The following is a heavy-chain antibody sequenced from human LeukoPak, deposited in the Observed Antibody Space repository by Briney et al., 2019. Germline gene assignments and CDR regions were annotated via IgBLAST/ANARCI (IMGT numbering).Heavy chain of an antibody. V-gene: IGHV4-39*07. Sequence: KPSETLSLTCTVSGGSISSSHYYWGWIRQPPGKGLEWIGSIYYSRSTYYNPSLKSRVTISVDTSKNQFSLKLSSVTAADTAVYYCARALRIYYYFDYWGQGTLVTVSS. CDR2: IYYSRST. D-gene: IGHD1-26*01. J-gene: IGHJ4*02. CDR1: GGSISSSHYY. CDR3: ARALRIYYYFDY.